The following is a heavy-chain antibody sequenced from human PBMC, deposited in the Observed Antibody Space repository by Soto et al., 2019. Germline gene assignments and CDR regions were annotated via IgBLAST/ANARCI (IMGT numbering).Heavy chain of an antibody. V-gene: IGHV1-58*01. CDR1: GFTFTSSA. D-gene: IGHD6-6*01. Sequence: GASVKVSCKASGFTFTSSAVQWVRQARGQRLEWIGWIVVGSGNTNYAQKFQERVTITRDMSTSTAYMELSSLRSEDTAVYYCALRKTNEYSSSHFDYWGQGTLVTVSS. CDR2: IVVGSGNT. CDR3: ALRKTNEYSSSHFDY. J-gene: IGHJ4*02.